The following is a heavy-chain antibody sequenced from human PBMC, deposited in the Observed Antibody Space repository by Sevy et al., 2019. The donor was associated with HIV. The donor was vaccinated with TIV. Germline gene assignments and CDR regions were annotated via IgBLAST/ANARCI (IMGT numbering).Heavy chain of an antibody. CDR2: VSWNSRNI. CDR1: GFPFNDHA. V-gene: IGHV3-9*01. CDR3: AKDINRGCDGINCYPYYYYFYGLDV. Sequence: GGSLRLSGAASGFPFNDHAMHWVRQVPGKGLEWVSGVSWNSRNIGYADSVKGRFTISRDNANHFLYLEMNSLRPEDTAFYYCAKDINRGCDGINCYPYYYYFYGLDVWGQGTTVTVSS. D-gene: IGHD2-21*01. J-gene: IGHJ6*02.